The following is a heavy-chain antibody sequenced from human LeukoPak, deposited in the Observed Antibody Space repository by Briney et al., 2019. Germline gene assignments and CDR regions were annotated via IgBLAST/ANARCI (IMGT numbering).Heavy chain of an antibody. D-gene: IGHD3-22*01. J-gene: IGHJ4*02. CDR2: IYHSGST. V-gene: IGHV4-38-2*02. CDR3: ARVNYYDSSGSEGYEDY. CDR1: GYSISSGYY. Sequence: SETLSLTCTVSGYSISSGYYWGWIRQPPGKGLEWIGSIYHSGSTYYNPSLKSRVTISVDTSKNQFSLKLSSVTAADTAVYYCARVNYYDSSGSEGYEDYWGQGTLVAVSS.